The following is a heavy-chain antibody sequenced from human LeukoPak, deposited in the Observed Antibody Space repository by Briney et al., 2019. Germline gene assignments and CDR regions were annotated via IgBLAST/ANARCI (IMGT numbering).Heavy chain of an antibody. J-gene: IGHJ6*03. V-gene: IGHV4-34*01. D-gene: IGHD2-15*01. CDR3: ARGYCSGGSCYLWGWYYYYYYMDV. Sequence: PSETLSLTCAVYGGSFSGYYWSWIRQPPGKGLEWIGEINHSGSTNYNPSLKSRVTTSVDTSKNQFSLKLSSVTAADTAVYCCARGYCSGGSCYLWGWYYYYYYMDVWGKGTTVTVSS. CDR1: GGSFSGYY. CDR2: INHSGST.